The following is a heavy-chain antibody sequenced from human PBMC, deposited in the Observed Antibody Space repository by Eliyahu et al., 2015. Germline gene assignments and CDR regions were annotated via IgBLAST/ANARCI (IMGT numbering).Heavy chain of an antibody. J-gene: IGHJ4*02. D-gene: IGHD2-2*01. V-gene: IGHV3-30*01. CDR1: GFTFSSYA. Sequence: QVQLVESGGGVVQPGRSLRLSCXXXGFTFSSYAMHWVRQAPGKGLEWVAVISYDGSNKYYADSVKGRFTISRDNSKNTLYLQMNSLRAEDTAVYYCARGTKSMDYWGQGTLVTVSS. CDR3: ARGTKSMDY. CDR2: ISYDGSNK.